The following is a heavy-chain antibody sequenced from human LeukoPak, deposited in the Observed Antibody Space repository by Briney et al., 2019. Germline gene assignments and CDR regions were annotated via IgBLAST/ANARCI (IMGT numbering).Heavy chain of an antibody. CDR2: IYYSGNT. CDR1: GGSISSSSYY. D-gene: IGHD2-2*01. CDR3: ATPASGDY. Sequence: PSETLSLTCTVSGGSISSSSYYWAWIRQPPGRGLEWIGSIYYSGNTYYNPSLKSRVTISVDTSKNQFSLKLSSVTAADTAVYYCATPASGDYWGQGTLVTVSS. V-gene: IGHV4-39*01. J-gene: IGHJ4*02.